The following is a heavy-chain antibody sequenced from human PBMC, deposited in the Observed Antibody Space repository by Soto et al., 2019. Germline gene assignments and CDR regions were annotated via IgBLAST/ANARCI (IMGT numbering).Heavy chain of an antibody. D-gene: IGHD2-15*01. J-gene: IGHJ5*02. V-gene: IGHV5-51*01. Sequence: WIRQSPEKGLEWMGIIYPGDSDTRYSPSFQGQVTISADKSISTAYLQWSSLKASDTAMYYCARTDCSGGSCYPNWFDPWGQGTLVTVSS. CDR3: ARTDCSGGSCYPNWFDP. CDR2: IYPGDSDT.